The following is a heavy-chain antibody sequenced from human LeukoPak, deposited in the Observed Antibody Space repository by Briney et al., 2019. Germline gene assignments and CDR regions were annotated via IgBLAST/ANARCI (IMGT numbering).Heavy chain of an antibody. Sequence: SETLSLTCTVSGGSISSYYWSWIRQPPGKGLEWIGYIYYSGSTNYNPSLKSRVTMSVDTSKSQFSLMLTSVTAADTAVYYCARAGDGGNWFDPWGQGTLVTVSS. D-gene: IGHD2-21*01. V-gene: IGHV4-59*12. CDR3: ARAGDGGNWFDP. CDR2: IYYSGST. J-gene: IGHJ5*02. CDR1: GGSISSYY.